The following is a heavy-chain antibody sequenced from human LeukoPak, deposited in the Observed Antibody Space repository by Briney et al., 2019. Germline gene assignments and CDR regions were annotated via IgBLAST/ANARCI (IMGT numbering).Heavy chain of an antibody. CDR3: ARHPGGVWGSHRYAQFDF. J-gene: IGHJ4*02. CDR2: IYFSGST. CDR1: GASISSTSYY. D-gene: IGHD3-16*02. Sequence: SETLSLTCTVSGASISSTSYYWGWIRQPPGKGPEWIGSIYFSGSTHYNPSLKSRLTISVATSRNQFSLQLTSVTAADTSVYYCARHPGGVWGSHRYAQFDFWGQGTLVTVSS. V-gene: IGHV4-39*01.